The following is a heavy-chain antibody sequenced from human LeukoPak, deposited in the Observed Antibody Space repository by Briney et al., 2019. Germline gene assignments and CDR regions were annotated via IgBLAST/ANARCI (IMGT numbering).Heavy chain of an antibody. CDR3: ARDRRRVSDAFDI. J-gene: IGHJ3*02. V-gene: IGHV3-30*04. CDR2: ISYDGSNK. CDR1: GFTFSSYA. D-gene: IGHD2-8*01. Sequence: GRSLRLSCAASGFTFSSYAMHWVRQAPGKGLEWVAVISYDGSNKYYADSVKGRFTISRDNSKNTLYLQMNSLRAEDTAVYYCARDRRRVSDAFDIWGQGTMVTVSS.